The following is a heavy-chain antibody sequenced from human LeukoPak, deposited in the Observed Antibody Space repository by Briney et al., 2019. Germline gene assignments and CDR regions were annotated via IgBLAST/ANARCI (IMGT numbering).Heavy chain of an antibody. CDR3: ARSMTTVFLYRFDY. D-gene: IGHD4-17*01. V-gene: IGHV3-33*01. CDR1: GFTFTNYV. J-gene: IGHJ4*02. Sequence: GGSLRLSCAVSGFTFTNYVMHRVRQAPGKGLEWVALIWYDGSNKNYADSVKGRFTISRDNSKNTLDLQMNSLRAEDTAVYYCARSMTTVFLYRFDYWGQGTLVTVSS. CDR2: IWYDGSNK.